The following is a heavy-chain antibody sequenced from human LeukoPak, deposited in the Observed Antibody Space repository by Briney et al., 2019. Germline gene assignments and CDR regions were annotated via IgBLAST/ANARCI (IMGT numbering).Heavy chain of an antibody. V-gene: IGHV3-30*18. CDR1: GFTFSNYG. CDR3: AKDLSSGSSIYGMDV. D-gene: IGHD3-10*02. CDR2: ISYDGSNK. J-gene: IGHJ6*02. Sequence: GGSLRLSCAASGFTFSNYGMHWVRQPPGKGLEWVALISYDGSNKYYADSVRGRFTISRDNSKNTLYLQMNSLRAEDTPVYYCAKDLSSGSSIYGMDVWGQGTTVTVSS.